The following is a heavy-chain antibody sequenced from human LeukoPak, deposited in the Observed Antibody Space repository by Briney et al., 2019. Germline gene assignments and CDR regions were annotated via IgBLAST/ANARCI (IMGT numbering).Heavy chain of an antibody. D-gene: IGHD6-13*01. CDR3: ARGLAAAGLYYYYYMDV. J-gene: IGHJ6*03. Sequence: PSETLSLTCAVYGGSFSGYYWSWIRQPPGKGLEWIGEINHSGSTNYNPSLKSRVTISVDTSKNQFSLKLSSVTAADTAEYYCARGLAAAGLYYYYYMDVWGKGTTVTVSS. CDR1: GGSFSGYY. CDR2: INHSGST. V-gene: IGHV4-34*01.